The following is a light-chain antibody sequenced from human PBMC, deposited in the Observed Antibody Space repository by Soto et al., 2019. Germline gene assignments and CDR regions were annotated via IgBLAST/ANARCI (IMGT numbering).Light chain of an antibody. CDR3: QQRYMSTHT. J-gene: IGKJ2*01. CDR2: GAS. Sequence: DIQMTQSPSSLSASVGDRVTITCRARQGVSAYLLWYQQRQGTAPKLLIYGASNLLSEVPSRFSGSGSETNFAHTISSLQPEDFATYYCQQRYMSTHTFGQGTKLDNK. CDR1: QGVSAY. V-gene: IGKV1-39*01.